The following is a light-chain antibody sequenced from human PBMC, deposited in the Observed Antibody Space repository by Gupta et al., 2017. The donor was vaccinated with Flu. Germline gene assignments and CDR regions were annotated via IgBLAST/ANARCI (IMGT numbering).Light chain of an antibody. V-gene: IGKV3-11*01. Sequence: EVLLTHSPATLPSSPGQSATLACRASQNVSKYLFWYQKRRGQAPRLLIYDTYKRATVIPAKFSGSGSGTDLNLTITNLEPEDFAVYYCQQRSNWTPLTFGGGTTLEIK. J-gene: IGKJ4*01. CDR1: QNVSKY. CDR3: QQRSNWTPLT. CDR2: DTY.